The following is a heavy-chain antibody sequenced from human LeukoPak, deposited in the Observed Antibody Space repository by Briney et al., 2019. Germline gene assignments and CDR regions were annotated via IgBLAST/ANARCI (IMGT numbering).Heavy chain of an antibody. V-gene: IGHV3-11*01. CDR3: ARTSISGYYYRDAFDI. D-gene: IGHD3-22*01. J-gene: IGHJ3*02. CDR2: IRGSGGDS. Sequence: GGSLRLSCAASGFTFSDYDMSWIRQAPGKGLEWVAYIRGSGGDSYHTDSVKGRFTISRDNAKTSVYLQMNSLRAEDTAVYYCARTSISGYYYRDAFDIWGQGTMVTVSP. CDR1: GFTFSDYD.